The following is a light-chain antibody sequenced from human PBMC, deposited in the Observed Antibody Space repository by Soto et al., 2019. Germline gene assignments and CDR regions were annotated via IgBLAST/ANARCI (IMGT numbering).Light chain of an antibody. V-gene: IGKV3D-15*01. CDR2: GAS. CDR3: EEYNNWPST. J-gene: IGKJ4*01. CDR1: QSVSNN. Sequence: IVITQSPATLCVAPGARATLCCRASQSVSNNLAWYQQKHGQTPRLLIYGASTRATGIPDRFSVSGSGTEFTLTISCLQSEDFAVYYCEEYNNWPSTVGGGTQVDIK.